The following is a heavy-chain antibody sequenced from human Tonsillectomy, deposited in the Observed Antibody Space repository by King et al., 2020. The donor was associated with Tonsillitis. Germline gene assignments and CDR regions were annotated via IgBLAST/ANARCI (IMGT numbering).Heavy chain of an antibody. CDR2: IYPGDSDT. Sequence: VQLVESGAEVKKPGESLKISCTGSGYTFTNYWIGWVRQMPGKGLEWMGIIYPGDSDTTYSPSFQGQVTISADKSISTAYLQWSSLEASDTAMYYCARRDASGEVWSFDIWGQGTKISVSS. CDR1: GYTFTNYW. J-gene: IGHJ3*02. D-gene: IGHD3-10*01. V-gene: IGHV5-51*01. CDR3: ARRDASGEVWSFDI.